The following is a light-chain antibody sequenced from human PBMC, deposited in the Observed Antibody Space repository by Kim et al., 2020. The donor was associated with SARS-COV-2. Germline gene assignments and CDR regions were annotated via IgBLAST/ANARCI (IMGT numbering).Light chain of an antibody. CDR2: DVS. Sequence: QSALTQPASVSGSPGQSITISCTGTGSDVGGYNYVSWYQQHPGKAPKLVISDVSERPSGVSSRFSGSKSGNTASLTISGLQADDEADYYCSSYTSSSTYVFGTGTKVTVL. V-gene: IGLV2-14*01. CDR1: GSDVGGYNY. CDR3: SSYTSSSTYV. J-gene: IGLJ1*01.